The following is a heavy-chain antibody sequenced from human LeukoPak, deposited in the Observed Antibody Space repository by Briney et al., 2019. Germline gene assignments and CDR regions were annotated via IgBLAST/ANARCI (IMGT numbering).Heavy chain of an antibody. D-gene: IGHD6-19*01. Sequence: PGRSLRLSCAASGFTFSSYAMHWVRQAPGKGLEWVAVISYDGSNKYYADSVKGRFTISRDNVKNSLYLQMNSLRAEDTAVYYCARDLSIAVAGCCVYWGQGTLVTVSS. V-gene: IGHV3-30-3*01. CDR2: ISYDGSNK. CDR1: GFTFSSYA. CDR3: ARDLSIAVAGCCVY. J-gene: IGHJ4*02.